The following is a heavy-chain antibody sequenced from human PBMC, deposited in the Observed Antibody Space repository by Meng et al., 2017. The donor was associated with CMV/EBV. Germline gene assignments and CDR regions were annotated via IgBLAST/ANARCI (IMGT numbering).Heavy chain of an antibody. D-gene: IGHD3-22*01. Sequence: ASVKVSCKASGYTFTSYDINWVRQATGQGLEWMGWMNPNSGSTGYAQKCQGRVTITRNTSISTAYMELSSLRSEDTAMYYCASNAGGDSSGYYSYYYGMDVWGQGTTVTVSS. CDR2: MNPNSGST. CDR1: GYTFTSYD. V-gene: IGHV1-8*03. J-gene: IGHJ6*02. CDR3: ASNAGGDSSGYYSYYYGMDV.